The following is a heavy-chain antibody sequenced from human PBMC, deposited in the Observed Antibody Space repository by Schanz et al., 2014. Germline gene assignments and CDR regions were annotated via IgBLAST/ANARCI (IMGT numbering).Heavy chain of an antibody. V-gene: IGHV3-30*02. Sequence: QVHLVESGGGVVQPGGSLRLSGAASGFIFRTYGMHWVRQAQGKGLEWVAFIHYDGTYKYYADSVKGRFTISRDNSENTLYLQMISLRAEDTAVYYCAKLDGYAYGSMGQEYFDYWGQGTLVAVSS. CDR2: IHYDGTYK. J-gene: IGHJ4*02. CDR1: GFIFRTYG. D-gene: IGHD5-18*01. CDR3: AKLDGYAYGSMGQEYFDY.